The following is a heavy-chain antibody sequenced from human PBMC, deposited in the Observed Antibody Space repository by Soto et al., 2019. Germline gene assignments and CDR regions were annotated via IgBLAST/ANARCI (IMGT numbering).Heavy chain of an antibody. CDR2: IKSKTDGGTT. Sequence: GGSLRLSCAASGFTFSNAWMSWVRQAPGKGLEWVGRIKSKTDGGTTDYAAPVKGRFTISRDDSKNTLYLQMNSLRAEDTAVYYCARFSTSSGRVYWGQGTLVTVSS. D-gene: IGHD3-10*01. CDR3: ARFSTSSGRVY. J-gene: IGHJ4*02. CDR1: GFTFSNAW. V-gene: IGHV3-15*01.